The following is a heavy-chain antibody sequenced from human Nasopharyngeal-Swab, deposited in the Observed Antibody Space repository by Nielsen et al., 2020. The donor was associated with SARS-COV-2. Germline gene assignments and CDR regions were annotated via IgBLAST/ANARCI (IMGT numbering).Heavy chain of an antibody. V-gene: IGHV3-30*03. J-gene: IGHJ4*02. CDR2: ISYDGSNK. Sequence: GGSLRLSCAASGFTFSSYGMHWVRQAPGKGLEWVAVISYDGSNKYYADSVKGRFTISGDNSKNTLYLQMNSLRAEDTAVYYCARTNSGSYLGPFDYWGQGTLVTVSS. D-gene: IGHD1-26*01. CDR3: ARTNSGSYLGPFDY. CDR1: GFTFSSYG.